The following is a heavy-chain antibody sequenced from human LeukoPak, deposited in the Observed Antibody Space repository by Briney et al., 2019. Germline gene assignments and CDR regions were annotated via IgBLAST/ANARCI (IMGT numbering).Heavy chain of an antibody. CDR3: ARDGVYSYGHTDY. Sequence: GGSLRLSCAASGFTFSSYSMNWVRQAPGKGLEWVSYISSSGSTIYYADSVKGRFTISRDNAKNSLYLQMNSLRAEDTAVYYCARDGVYSYGHTDYWGQGTLVTVSS. V-gene: IGHV3-48*04. J-gene: IGHJ4*02. D-gene: IGHD5-18*01. CDR2: ISSSGSTI. CDR1: GFTFSSYS.